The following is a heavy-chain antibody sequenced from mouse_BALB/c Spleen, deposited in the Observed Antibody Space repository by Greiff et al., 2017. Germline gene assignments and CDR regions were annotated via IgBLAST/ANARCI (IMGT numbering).Heavy chain of an antibody. V-gene: IGHV5-9-4*01. J-gene: IGHJ2*01. CDR2: ISSGGSYT. CDR1: GFTFSSYA. D-gene: IGHD2-14*01. CDR3: ARDRGAYYRYDGYYFDY. Sequence: DVKLVESGGGLVKPGGSLKLSCAASGFTFSSYAMSWVRQSPEKRLEWVAEISSGGSYTYYPDTVTGRFTISRDNAKNTLYLEMSSLRSEDTAMYYCARDRGAYYRYDGYYFDYWGQGTTLTVSS.